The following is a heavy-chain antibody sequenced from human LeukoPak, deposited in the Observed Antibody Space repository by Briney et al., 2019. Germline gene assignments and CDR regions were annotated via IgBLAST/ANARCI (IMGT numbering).Heavy chain of an antibody. CDR1: GFTFSSYA. D-gene: IGHD4-17*01. V-gene: IGHV3-23*01. Sequence: HPGGSLRLSCAASGFTFSSYATSWVRQAPGKGLEWVSAISGSGGSTYYADSVKGRFTISRDNSKNTLYLQMNSLRAEDTAVYYCAKQHGGLRYFQHWGQGTLVTVSS. CDR2: ISGSGGST. J-gene: IGHJ1*01. CDR3: AKQHGGLRYFQH.